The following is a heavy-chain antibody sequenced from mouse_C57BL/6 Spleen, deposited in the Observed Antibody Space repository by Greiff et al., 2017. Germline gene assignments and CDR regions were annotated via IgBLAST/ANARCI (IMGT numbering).Heavy chain of an antibody. CDR3: ARPPSTVVARDWYFGG. D-gene: IGHD1-1*01. CDR1: GYTFTSYW. Sequence: VQLQQPGAELVMPGASVKLSCKASGYTFTSYWLHWVKQRPGQGLEWIGEIDPSDSYTNYNQKFKGKSTLTVDKSSSPAYMQLSSLTSEDSAVYYCARPPSTVVARDWYFGGWGTGTTVTVSS. V-gene: IGHV1-69*01. J-gene: IGHJ1*03. CDR2: IDPSDSYT.